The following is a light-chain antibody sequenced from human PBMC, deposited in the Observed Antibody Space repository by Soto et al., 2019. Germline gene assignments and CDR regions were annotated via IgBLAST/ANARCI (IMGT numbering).Light chain of an antibody. J-gene: IGLJ1*01. V-gene: IGLV2-23*02. CDR1: SSDVGSYNL. Sequence: QSVLTQPASVSGSPGQSITISCTGTSSDVGSYNLVSWYQQHPGKAPKLMIFEVSKRHSGVSNRFSGSKSGNTASLTISGLQAEDEADYYCCSYTGSSTLDVFGTGTKLTVL. CDR3: CSYTGSSTLDV. CDR2: EVS.